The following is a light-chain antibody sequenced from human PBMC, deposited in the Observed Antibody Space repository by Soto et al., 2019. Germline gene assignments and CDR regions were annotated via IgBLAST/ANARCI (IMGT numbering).Light chain of an antibody. CDR1: SSDVGDYNY. CDR2: DVS. CDR3: SSYTSSSTLYV. Sequence: QSALTQPGSVSGSPVQSITISCTGTSSDVGDYNYVSWYQQHPGKAPKLIIYDVSNRPSGVSNRFSGSKSGNTASLTISGLQAEDEADYYCSSYTSSSTLYVFGTGTKVTVL. J-gene: IGLJ1*01. V-gene: IGLV2-14*03.